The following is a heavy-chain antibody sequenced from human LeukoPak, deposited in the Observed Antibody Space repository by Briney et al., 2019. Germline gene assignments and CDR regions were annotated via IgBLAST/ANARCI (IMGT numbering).Heavy chain of an antibody. D-gene: IGHD3-10*01. CDR3: ARVRITMVRGVILDY. V-gene: IGHV4-4*02. CDR1: GGSIKSDHW. J-gene: IGHJ4*02. Sequence: SETLSLTCGGSGGSIKSDHWGRWVRQSPGKGLGWIGESYHSGRTNYSPALKSRVTISVDKSKNQFSLKLSSVTAGDAAVYYCARVRITMVRGVILDYWGQGTLVTVSS. CDR2: SYHSGRT.